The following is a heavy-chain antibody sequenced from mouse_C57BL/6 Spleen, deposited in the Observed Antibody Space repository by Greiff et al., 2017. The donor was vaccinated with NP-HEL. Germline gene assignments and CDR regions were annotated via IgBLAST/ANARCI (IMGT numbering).Heavy chain of an antibody. CDR1: GYTFTSYW. V-gene: IGHV1-69*01. CDR3: ARLGYEGY. D-gene: IGHD2-3*01. Sequence: VQLQQPGAELVMPGASVKLSCKASGYTFTSYWMHWVKQRPGQGLEWIGEIDPSDSYTNYNQKFKGKSTLTVDKSSSTAYMQLSSLTSEDSAVYYCARLGYEGYWGQGTLVTVSA. CDR2: IDPSDSYT. J-gene: IGHJ3*01.